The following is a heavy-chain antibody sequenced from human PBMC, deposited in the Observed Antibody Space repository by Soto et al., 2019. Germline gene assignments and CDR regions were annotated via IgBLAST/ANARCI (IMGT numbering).Heavy chain of an antibody. V-gene: IGHV1-3*01. J-gene: IGHJ4*02. Sequence: ASVKVSCKASGYTFISYAIHWVRQAPGQRLEWMGWINAGNGNTKYSQKFQGRVTITRDTSASTAYMELTSLRSEDTAVYYCARELQGLYYFDYWGQGTLATVSS. CDR1: GYTFISYA. CDR2: INAGNGNT. D-gene: IGHD2-15*01. CDR3: ARELQGLYYFDY.